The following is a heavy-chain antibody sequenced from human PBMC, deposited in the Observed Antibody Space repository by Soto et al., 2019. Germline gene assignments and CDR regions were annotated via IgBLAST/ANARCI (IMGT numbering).Heavy chain of an antibody. CDR2: INPNSGDT. D-gene: IGHD4-17*01. CDR3: ARDPTVTTLAGWTYYFDY. J-gene: IGHJ4*02. Sequence: AAVKVSCKASGYTFTGYYMHWVRQAPGQGLEWMGWINPNSGDTNYAQKFQGRVTMTRDTSISTAYMELSRLRSDDTAVYYCARDPTVTTLAGWTYYFDYWGQGTLVTVSS. CDR1: GYTFTGYY. V-gene: IGHV1-2*02.